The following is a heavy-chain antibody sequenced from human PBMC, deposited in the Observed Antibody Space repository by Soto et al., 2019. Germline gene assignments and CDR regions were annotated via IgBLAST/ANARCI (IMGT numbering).Heavy chain of an antibody. CDR1: GGTFSSYA. Sequence: SVKVSFKASGGTFSSYAISWLRQAPGQGLEWMGGIIPIFGTANYAQKFQGRVTITADESTSTAYMELSSLRSEDTAVYYCAREQTQFARPDYGMDVWGQGTTVTVSS. CDR3: AREQTQFARPDYGMDV. V-gene: IGHV1-69*13. CDR2: IIPIFGTA. J-gene: IGHJ6*02. D-gene: IGHD3-10*01.